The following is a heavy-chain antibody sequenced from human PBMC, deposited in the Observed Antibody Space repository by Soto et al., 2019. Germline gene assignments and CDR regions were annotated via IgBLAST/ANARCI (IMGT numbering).Heavy chain of an antibody. CDR1: GFTFSSYA. CDR3: AHIAVADNYYYYGMDV. CDR2: ISGSGGST. V-gene: IGHV3-23*01. D-gene: IGHD6-19*01. J-gene: IGHJ6*02. Sequence: GRSLRLSCAASGFTFSSYAMSWVRQAPGKGLEWVSAISGSGGSTYYADSVKGRFTISRDNSKNTLYLQMNSLRAEDTAVYYCAHIAVADNYYYYGMDVWGQGTTVTVSS.